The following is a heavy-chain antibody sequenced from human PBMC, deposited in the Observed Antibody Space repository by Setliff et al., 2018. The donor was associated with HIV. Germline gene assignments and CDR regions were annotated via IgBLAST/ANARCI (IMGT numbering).Heavy chain of an antibody. CDR3: ATMPYADTSPFTYSSSWYVPFDY. J-gene: IGHJ4*02. Sequence: ASVKVSCKVSGYTLTELSMHWVRQAPGKGLEWMGGFGPEDGETIYAQKFQGRVTMTEDTSTDTAYMELSSLRSEDTAVYYCATMPYADTSPFTYSSSWYVPFDYWGQGTLVTVSS. V-gene: IGHV1-24*01. CDR1: GYTLTELS. CDR2: FGPEDGET. D-gene: IGHD6-13*01.